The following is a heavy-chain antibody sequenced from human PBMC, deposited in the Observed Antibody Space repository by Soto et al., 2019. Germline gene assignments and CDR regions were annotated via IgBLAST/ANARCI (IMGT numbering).Heavy chain of an antibody. CDR2: INHSGST. CDR3: ARGQRRRYYGSGSLDYYYYYMDV. Sequence: PSETLSLTCAVYGGSSSGYYWSWIRQPPGKGLEWIGEINHSGSTNYNPSLKSRVTISVDTSKNQFSLKLSSVTAADTAVYYCARGQRRRYYGSGSLDYYYYYMDVWGKGTTVTVSS. V-gene: IGHV4-34*01. D-gene: IGHD3-10*01. J-gene: IGHJ6*03. CDR1: GGSSSGYY.